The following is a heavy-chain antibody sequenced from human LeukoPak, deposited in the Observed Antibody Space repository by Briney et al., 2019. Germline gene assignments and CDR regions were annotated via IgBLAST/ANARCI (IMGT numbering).Heavy chain of an antibody. J-gene: IGHJ6*02. CDR2: INTNTGNP. CDR1: EYTFTSYA. CDR3: ARVVRGGNYYYYGMDV. D-gene: IGHD3-10*01. V-gene: IGHV7-4-1*02. Sequence: ASVKVSCKASEYTFTSYAMNWVRQAPGQGLEWMGWINTNTGNPTYAQGFTGRFVFSLDTSVSTAYLQISSLKAEDTAVYYCARVVRGGNYYYYGMDVWGQGTTVTVSS.